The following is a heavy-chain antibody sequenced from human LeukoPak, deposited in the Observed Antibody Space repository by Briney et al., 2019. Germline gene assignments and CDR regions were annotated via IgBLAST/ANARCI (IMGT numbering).Heavy chain of an antibody. CDR2: IKQDGSKL. CDR3: ARWEARDTWVYDY. D-gene: IGHD1-26*01. J-gene: IGHJ4*02. V-gene: IGHV3-7*01. Sequence: GGSLRLSCAASGFTLSNYWMSWVRQAPGKGLEWVANIKQDGSKLSYVDSVKGRFTVSRDNAKNSLYLQMNSLRAEDTAVYYCARWEARDTWVYDYWGQGTLVTVSS. CDR1: GFTLSNYW.